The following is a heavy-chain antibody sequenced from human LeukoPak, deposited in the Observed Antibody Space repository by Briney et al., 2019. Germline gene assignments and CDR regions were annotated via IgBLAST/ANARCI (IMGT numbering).Heavy chain of an antibody. V-gene: IGHV3-9*01. CDR3: AKDIGSTSWYLGN. CDR1: GFTFDDNA. D-gene: IGHD2-2*01. Sequence: PGGSLRLSCAASGFTFDDNAMHWVRQAPGKGLEWASGISWNSVSIAYADSVKGRFTISRDNAKNSLYLEMNGLRTDDTALYYCAKDIGSTSWYLGNWGQGTLVTVSS. CDR2: ISWNSVSI. J-gene: IGHJ4*02.